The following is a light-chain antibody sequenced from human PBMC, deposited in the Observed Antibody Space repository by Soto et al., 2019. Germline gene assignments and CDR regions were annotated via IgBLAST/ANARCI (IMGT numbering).Light chain of an antibody. J-gene: IGKJ1*01. CDR3: QQYNNWPSGT. Sequence: EIVMTQSPATLSVSPGERATLSCRASQSVSSNLAWYQQKPGQAPRLLIYDASTRATGIPARFSGSGSGTEFTFTISSLQSEDFAVYYCQQYNNWPSGTFGQGTKVEIK. CDR1: QSVSSN. CDR2: DAS. V-gene: IGKV3-15*01.